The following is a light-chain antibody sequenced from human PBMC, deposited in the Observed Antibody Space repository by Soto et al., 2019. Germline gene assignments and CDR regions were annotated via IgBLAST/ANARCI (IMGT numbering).Light chain of an antibody. Sequence: AIQVTQSPSSLSASVGDRVTITFRTSQGIRSALGWYQQKPGKVPKLLIYAASTLQSGVQSRFSGSGSGRDFTLTISSLQPEDFATYYCLLDYAYFWAFGQGTKV. V-gene: IGKV1-6*01. CDR2: AAS. J-gene: IGKJ1*01. CDR1: QGIRSA. CDR3: LLDYAYFWA.